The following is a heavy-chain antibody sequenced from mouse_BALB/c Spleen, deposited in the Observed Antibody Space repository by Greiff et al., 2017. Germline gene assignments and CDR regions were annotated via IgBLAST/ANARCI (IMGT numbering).Heavy chain of an antibody. CDR2: ISDGGSYT. CDR3: ARAKTGYFDY. CDR1: GFTFSDYY. D-gene: IGHD4-1*01. Sequence: DVKLVESGGGLVKPGGSLKLSCAASGFTFSDYYMYWVRQTPEKRLEWVATISDGGSYTYYPDSVKGRFTISRDNAKNNLYLQMSSLKSEDTAMYYCARAKTGYFDYWGQGTTLTVSS. V-gene: IGHV5-4*02. J-gene: IGHJ2*01.